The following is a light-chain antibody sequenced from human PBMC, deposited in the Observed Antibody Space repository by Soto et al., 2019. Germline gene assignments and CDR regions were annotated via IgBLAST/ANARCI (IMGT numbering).Light chain of an antibody. CDR2: STS. CDR1: QNIENY. J-gene: IGKJ1*01. CDR3: QQSSNIPWT. V-gene: IGKV1-39*01. Sequence: IQLTQSPSSLSASVGDRVTVSCRSSQNIENYLSWYVQRPGKAPELLVYSTSKLKSGVPSRFRCSGSGTDFSLTISSLQSEDLGTYYCQQSSNIPWTFGQGTKVEIK.